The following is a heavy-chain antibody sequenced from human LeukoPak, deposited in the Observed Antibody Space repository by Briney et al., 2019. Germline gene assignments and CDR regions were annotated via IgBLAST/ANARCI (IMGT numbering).Heavy chain of an antibody. V-gene: IGHV4-38-2*02. D-gene: IGHD6-13*01. Sequence: SETLSLTCTVSGYSISSGYYWGWIRQPPGKGLEWIGNIYHSGSTYYNPSLKSRVTISVDTSKNQFSLKLSSVTAADTAVYYCASFGGSSWYLATYWGQGTLVTVSS. CDR1: GYSISSGYY. CDR2: IYHSGST. J-gene: IGHJ4*02. CDR3: ASFGGSSWYLATY.